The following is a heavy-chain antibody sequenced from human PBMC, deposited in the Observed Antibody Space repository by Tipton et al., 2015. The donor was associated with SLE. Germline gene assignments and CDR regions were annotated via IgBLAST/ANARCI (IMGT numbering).Heavy chain of an antibody. J-gene: IGHJ5*02. Sequence: TLSLTCNVSGASVTSRNYYWSWLRQTPGKGLEWLAHLYYRGATSYNPALQSRLTISVDTSKNQFSLKAKSVTAADTAVYYCAVIRKADSSGFFRWFDPWGQGSLVTVSS. CDR3: AVIRKADSSGFFRWFDP. CDR1: GASVTSRNYY. V-gene: IGHV4-61*01. CDR2: LYYRGAT. D-gene: IGHD2-15*01.